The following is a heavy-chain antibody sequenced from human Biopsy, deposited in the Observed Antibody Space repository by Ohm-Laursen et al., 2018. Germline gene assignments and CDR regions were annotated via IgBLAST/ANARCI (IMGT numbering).Heavy chain of an antibody. J-gene: IGHJ1*01. D-gene: IGHD4-23*01. CDR1: GGSFTGHY. CDR3: ARGSNEYGGLYFPH. CDR2: ISHTGYT. Sequence: SDTLSLTWAVSGGSFTGHYWTWIRQPPGKGLEWIGHISHTGYTSYKSSLKSRVTISLDTSRKHFSLRLTSLAAADTAMYYCARGSNEYGGLYFPHWGQGTLVTVSS. V-gene: IGHV4-59*11.